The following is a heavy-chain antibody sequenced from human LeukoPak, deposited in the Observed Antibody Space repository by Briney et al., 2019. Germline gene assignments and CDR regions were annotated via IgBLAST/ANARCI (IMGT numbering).Heavy chain of an antibody. CDR2: ISGGGGST. D-gene: IGHD3-22*01. J-gene: IGHJ4*02. CDR1: GGTFSSYA. CDR3: AKDHYYDSSGLGLDY. Sequence: SCKASGGTFSSYAMTWVRQAPGKGLEWVSTISGGGGSTYYADSVKGRFTISRDNSKNTLYLQMNSLRAEDTAVHYCAKDHYYDSSGLGLDYWGQGTLVTVSS. V-gene: IGHV3-23*01.